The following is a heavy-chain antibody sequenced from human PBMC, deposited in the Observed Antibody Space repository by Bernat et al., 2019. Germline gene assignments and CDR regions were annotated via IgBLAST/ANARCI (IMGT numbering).Heavy chain of an antibody. V-gene: IGHV3-30*18. J-gene: IGHJ6*02. CDR1: GFSFSSSG. Sequence: QVQLVESGGGVVQPGRSLRLSCAASGFSFSSSGTHWVRQAPGKGLEWVAVISYDGSNKYFADSVKGRFTISRDNSKNTLYLQMNSLRAEDTAVYYCAKGGFGELLDYYYGMDVWGQGTTVTVSS. CDR3: AKGGFGELLDYYYGMDV. CDR2: ISYDGSNK. D-gene: IGHD3-10*01.